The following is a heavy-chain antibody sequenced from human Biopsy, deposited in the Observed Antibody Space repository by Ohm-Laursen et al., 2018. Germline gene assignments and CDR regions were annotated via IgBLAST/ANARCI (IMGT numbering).Heavy chain of an antibody. J-gene: IGHJ3*02. D-gene: IGHD1-26*01. CDR1: GDSINNYY. CDR2: IYTSGSP. CDR3: ARGTGRCYVYGAFDI. V-gene: IGHV4-4*07. Sequence: TLSLTWTVSGDSINNYYWSWIRQPAGKGLEWIGRIYTSGSPNYNLSLESRVTMSVDTSKNQFSLNLRSVTAADTAVYYCARGTGRCYVYGAFDIWGQGTVVTVSS.